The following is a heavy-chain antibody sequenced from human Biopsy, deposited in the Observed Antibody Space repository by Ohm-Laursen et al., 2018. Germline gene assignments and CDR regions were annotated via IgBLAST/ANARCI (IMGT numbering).Heavy chain of an antibody. D-gene: IGHD1-7*01. CDR2: FKTKAEGETT. J-gene: IGHJ4*02. V-gene: IGHV3-15*01. CDR1: GFAFNNVW. CDR3: TTRIRTTNDN. Sequence: SLRLSCAASGFAFNNVWMNWVRQAPGKGLEWLGRFKTKAEGETTEYAAPVKGRFSIARDDSKNTLYLQMTSLKIEDTAVYFCTTRIRTTNDNWGQGTLVTVSS.